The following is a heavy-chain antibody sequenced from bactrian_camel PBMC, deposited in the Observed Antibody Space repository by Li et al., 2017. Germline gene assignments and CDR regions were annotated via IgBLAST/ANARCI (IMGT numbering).Heavy chain of an antibody. CDR1: DYTYTTAC. CDR2: IRVDGDG. D-gene: IGHD2*01. V-gene: IGHV3S55*01. J-gene: IGHJ4*01. Sequence: HVQLVESGGGSVQAGGSLRLACDVSDYTYTTACMAWFRQTPGKEREGVAQIRVDGDGAIADSVKGRFTISRDNTNNALYLQMSNLKPEDTAMYYCAAGGPVGGNCFHYRTPYFTDSGPGTQVTVS.